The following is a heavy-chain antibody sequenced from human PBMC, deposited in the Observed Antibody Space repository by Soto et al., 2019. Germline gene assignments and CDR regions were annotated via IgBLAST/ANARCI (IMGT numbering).Heavy chain of an antibody. D-gene: IGHD3-9*01. J-gene: IGHJ5*02. CDR3: AKDAGGGGNILTGYHVDAAGWFEP. Sequence: RRSVAGRGRILCGFGLAPVPQTPRKGLEWVSSNSWNSGGIGYADSVKGRFTISRDNAKNSLYLQMNSLRTEDTAVYYCAKDAGGGGNILTGYHVDAAGWFEPRGQATLVTVPS. CDR2: NSWNSGGI. CDR1: GRILCGFG. V-gene: IGHV3-9*01.